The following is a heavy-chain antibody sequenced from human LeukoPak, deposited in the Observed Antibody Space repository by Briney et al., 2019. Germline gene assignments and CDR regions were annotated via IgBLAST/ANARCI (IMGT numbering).Heavy chain of an antibody. J-gene: IGHJ3*02. Sequence: GGSLRLSCAASRFIFSNAWMNWVRQAPGKGLEWVGRIKSKADGGTPDYAAPVKGRFTISRDDSKNTLYLQMNGLKIEDTALYYCTRATGSLGSFDIWGQGTMVTVSS. V-gene: IGHV3-15*01. CDR1: RFIFSNAW. D-gene: IGHD1-26*01. CDR3: TRATGSLGSFDI. CDR2: IKSKADGGTP.